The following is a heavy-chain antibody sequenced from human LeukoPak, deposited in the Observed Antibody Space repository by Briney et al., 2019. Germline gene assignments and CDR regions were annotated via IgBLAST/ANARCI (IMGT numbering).Heavy chain of an antibody. J-gene: IGHJ4*02. Sequence: VASVKVSCKASGGTFSSYAISWVRQAPGQGLEWMGGIIPIFGTANYAQKFQGRVTITADKSTSTAYMELSSLRSEDTAVYYCARDLALYGSESFGFYYWGQGTLVTVSS. CDR3: ARDLALYGSESFGFYY. D-gene: IGHD3-10*01. CDR2: IIPIFGTA. CDR1: GGTFSSYA. V-gene: IGHV1-69*06.